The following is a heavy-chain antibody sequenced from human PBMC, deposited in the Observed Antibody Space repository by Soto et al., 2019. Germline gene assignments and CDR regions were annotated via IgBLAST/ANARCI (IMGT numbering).Heavy chain of an antibody. V-gene: IGHV3-21*01. D-gene: IGHD3-9*01. CDR2: ISSSSSYI. CDR3: ARDQYYDILTGYAGHGDYYYYGMDV. Sequence: GGSLRLSCAASGFTFSSYSMNWVRQAPGKGLEWVSSISSSSSYIYYADSVKGRFTISRDNAKNSLYLQMNSLRAEDTAVYYCARDQYYDILTGYAGHGDYYYYGMDVWGQGTPVTV. J-gene: IGHJ6*02. CDR1: GFTFSSYS.